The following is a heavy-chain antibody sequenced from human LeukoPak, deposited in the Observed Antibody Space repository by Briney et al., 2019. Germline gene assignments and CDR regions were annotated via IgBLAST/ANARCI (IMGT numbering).Heavy chain of an antibody. Sequence: GRSLRLSCAASGFTFSGSAMHWVRQASGKGLEWVGRIRSKANSYATAYAASVKGRFTISRDDSKNTAYLQMNSLKTEGTAVYYCAKHDGYTAMDRPDYWGQGTLVTVSS. CDR3: AKHDGYTAMDRPDY. CDR1: GFTFSGSA. D-gene: IGHD5-18*01. V-gene: IGHV3-73*01. J-gene: IGHJ4*02. CDR2: IRSKANSYAT.